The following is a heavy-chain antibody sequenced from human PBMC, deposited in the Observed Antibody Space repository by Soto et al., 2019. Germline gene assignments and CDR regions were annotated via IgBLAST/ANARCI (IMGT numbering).Heavy chain of an antibody. D-gene: IGHD3-22*01. Sequence: PSETLSLTCTVSGGSISSFYWSWIRQPPGKGLEWIGYIYYSGSTNYDPSLKSRVTISVDTSKIQFSLKLSSVTAADTAVYYCARTGYYYDSSGYQEYFHHWGQGTLVTVSS. CDR2: IYYSGST. J-gene: IGHJ1*01. CDR1: GGSISSFY. V-gene: IGHV4-59*08. CDR3: ARTGYYYDSSGYQEYFHH.